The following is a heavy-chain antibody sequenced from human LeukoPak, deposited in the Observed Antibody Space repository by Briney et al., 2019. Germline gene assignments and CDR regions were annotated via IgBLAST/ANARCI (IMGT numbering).Heavy chain of an antibody. D-gene: IGHD3-22*01. V-gene: IGHV3-23*01. Sequence: GGSLRLSCAASGFTFRSYAMSWVRQAPGKGLEWVSSISGGGSNTYCADSVKGRFTISRDNSKNTLYLLMNSLRAEDTAVYYCAKAGEYYYDSSGYSDYWGQGTLVTVSS. CDR3: AKAGEYYYDSSGYSDY. CDR1: GFTFRSYA. J-gene: IGHJ4*02. CDR2: ISGGGSNT.